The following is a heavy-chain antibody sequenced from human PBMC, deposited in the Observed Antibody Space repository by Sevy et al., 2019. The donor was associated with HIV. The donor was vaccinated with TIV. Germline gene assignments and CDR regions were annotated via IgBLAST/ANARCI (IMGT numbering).Heavy chain of an antibody. J-gene: IGHJ2*01. V-gene: IGHV3-21*01. CDR3: ARGPNYDFWYFDL. D-gene: IGHD3-3*01. Sequence: GGSLRLSCAASGFTFSYYSMNWVRQAPGKGLEWVSSISTASSYIYYADSLKGRVTISRDYAKNSLYLQMDSLRAEDTAVYYCARGPNYDFWYFDLWGRGTLVTVSS. CDR1: GFTFSYYS. CDR2: ISTASSYI.